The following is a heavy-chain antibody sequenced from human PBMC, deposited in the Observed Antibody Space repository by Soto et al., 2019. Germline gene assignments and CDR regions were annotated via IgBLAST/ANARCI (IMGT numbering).Heavy chain of an antibody. CDR2: ISGSGGST. D-gene: IGHD6-13*01. Sequence: GGSLRLSCAASGFTFSGFAMSRVRQAPGKGLDWGSAISGSGGSTYSADSVKGRFTISRDNSKNTLYLQMSSLRADDTAVYYCARGFSAGKGSPSDFWGQGSLVTVSS. V-gene: IGHV3-23*01. CDR3: ARGFSAGKGSPSDF. J-gene: IGHJ4*02. CDR1: GFTFSGFA.